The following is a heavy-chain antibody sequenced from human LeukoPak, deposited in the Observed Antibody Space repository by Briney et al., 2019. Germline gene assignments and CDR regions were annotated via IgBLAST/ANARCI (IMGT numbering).Heavy chain of an antibody. J-gene: IGHJ4*02. Sequence: PSETLSLTCAVYGGSFRGYYWSWIRQPPGKGLEWIGEINHSGSTNYNPSLKSRVTISVDTSKNQFSLKLRSVTAADTAVYYCARWSIVGAYDLFDYWGQGTLVTVSS. CDR1: GGSFRGYY. CDR3: ARWSIVGAYDLFDY. V-gene: IGHV4-34*01. CDR2: INHSGST. D-gene: IGHD1-26*01.